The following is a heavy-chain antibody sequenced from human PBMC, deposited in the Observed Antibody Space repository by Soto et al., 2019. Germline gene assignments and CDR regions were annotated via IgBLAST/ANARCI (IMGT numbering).Heavy chain of an antibody. Sequence: QVQLVQSGAEVKKPGASVKVSCKASGYTFTSYGISWVRQAPGQGLEWMGWISAHHGNTKYAQKLKGRVTMTTDTSTSTAYMEVRSLRSDDTAVYYCARDTAMALPDAWGQGTLVTVSS. V-gene: IGHV1-18*01. CDR2: ISAHHGNT. CDR1: GYTFTSYG. J-gene: IGHJ4*02. D-gene: IGHD5-18*01. CDR3: ARDTAMALPDA.